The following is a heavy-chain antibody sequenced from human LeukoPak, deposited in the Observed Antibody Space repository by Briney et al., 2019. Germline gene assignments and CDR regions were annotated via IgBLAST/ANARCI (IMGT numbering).Heavy chain of an antibody. J-gene: IGHJ1*01. Sequence: PSETLSLTCTVSGGSTSSGGYYWSWIRQHPGKGLEWIGYIYNSGSTYYNPPLKSRVTISEDTSKNQFSLKLSSVTAADTAVYYCAREGSDVGYFQHWGQGTLVTVSS. D-gene: IGHD2-15*01. CDR2: IYNSGST. CDR1: GGSTSSGGYY. V-gene: IGHV4-31*03. CDR3: AREGSDVGYFQH.